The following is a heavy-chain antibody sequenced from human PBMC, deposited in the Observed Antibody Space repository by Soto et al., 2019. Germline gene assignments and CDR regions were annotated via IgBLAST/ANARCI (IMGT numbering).Heavy chain of an antibody. D-gene: IGHD2-2*01. J-gene: IGHJ6*02. CDR1: GFTFSTFD. CDR3: VRVRPAAIGDHYGMDV. CDR2: SGTAGDT. Sequence: PGGSLRISCAASGFTFSTFDMHWVRQATGRGLEWVSSSGTAGDTYYPASVKGRFTISRENAKNSLHLQMNSLRARDSAVYYCVRVRPAAIGDHYGMDVWGQGTTVTVSS. V-gene: IGHV3-13*01.